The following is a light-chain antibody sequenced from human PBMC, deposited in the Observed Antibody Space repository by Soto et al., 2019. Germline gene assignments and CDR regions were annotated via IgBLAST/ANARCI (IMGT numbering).Light chain of an antibody. CDR3: QQYNSYF. J-gene: IGKJ4*01. Sequence: DIPMTQSPSSLSASIGDRVTITCRASQAIGNDLGWYQQKPGKAPNRLVYAASRLQSGVPPRFSGSGSGTELTLTISSLQPEDLATYYCQQYNSYFFGGGTKVDIK. V-gene: IGKV1-17*01. CDR1: QAIGND. CDR2: AAS.